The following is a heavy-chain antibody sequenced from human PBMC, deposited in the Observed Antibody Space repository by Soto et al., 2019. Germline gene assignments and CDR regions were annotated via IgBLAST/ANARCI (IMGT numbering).Heavy chain of an antibody. J-gene: IGHJ4*02. CDR1: GFNLSHPW. CDR3: TTGIYYDILTGYHNVAY. CDR2: IKSKTDGGTA. Sequence: GGSLRLSCVASGFNLSHPWMTWVRQAAGKGLEWVGRIKSKTDGGTADYAAPVKGRATTSRDDSKNTVYLQMNGLKTEDTAVYYCTTGIYYDILTGYHNVAYWGQGALVTVSS. V-gene: IGHV3-15*01. D-gene: IGHD3-9*01.